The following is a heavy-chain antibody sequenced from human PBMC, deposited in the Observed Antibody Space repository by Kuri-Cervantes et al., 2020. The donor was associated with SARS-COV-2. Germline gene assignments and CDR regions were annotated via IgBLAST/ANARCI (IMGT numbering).Heavy chain of an antibody. CDR3: ARDRDGDNENDY. CDR2: INPNSGGT. D-gene: IGHD4/OR15-4a*01. Sequence: ASVKVSCKASGYTFTGYYMHWVRQAPGQGLEWMGWINPNSGGTNYAQKFQGRVTMTRDTSISTAYMELSRLRSDDTAVYYCARDRDGDNENDYWGQGTLVTVSS. CDR1: GYTFTGYY. J-gene: IGHJ4*02. V-gene: IGHV1-2*02.